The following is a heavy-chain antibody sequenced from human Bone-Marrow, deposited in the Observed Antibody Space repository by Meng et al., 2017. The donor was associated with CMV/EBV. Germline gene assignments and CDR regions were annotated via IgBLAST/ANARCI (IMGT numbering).Heavy chain of an antibody. V-gene: IGHV1-2*06. CDR2: INPKSAGT. CDR1: GYSFVGHY. D-gene: IGHD2-2*03. Sequence: QGQRVQSGGEAKKPGASVKVSCKTSGYSFVGHYTHWVRQAPGQGLEWMGRINPKSAGTDYVEKFQGRVTMTRDTSNTIVYMELSRLTADDTAVYYCTRTWIDSFTPDFDYWGQGSLVTVSS. CDR3: TRTWIDSFTPDFDY. J-gene: IGHJ4*02.